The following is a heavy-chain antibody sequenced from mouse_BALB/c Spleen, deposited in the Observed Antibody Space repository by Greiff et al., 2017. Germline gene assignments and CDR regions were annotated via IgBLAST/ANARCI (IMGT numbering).Heavy chain of an antibody. CDR1: GFTFSSYG. CDR2: ISSGGSYT. Sequence: EVMLVESGGDLVKPGGSLKLSCAASGFTFSSYGMSWVRQTPDKRLEWVATISSGGSYTYYPDSVKGRFTISRDNAKNTLYLQMSSLKSEDTAMYYCARPPYGNYVMDYWGQGTSVTVSS. CDR3: ARPPYGNYVMDY. J-gene: IGHJ4*01. D-gene: IGHD2-10*02. V-gene: IGHV5-6*02.